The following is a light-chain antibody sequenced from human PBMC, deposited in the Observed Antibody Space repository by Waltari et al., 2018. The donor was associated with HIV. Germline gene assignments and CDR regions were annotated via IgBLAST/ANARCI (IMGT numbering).Light chain of an antibody. CDR2: DVN. Sequence: QSALTQPRSVSGSPGQSVTISCTGTSRDIGDYSYVSWYQQLPDKAPKRIIYDVNKRPSGVPGRFSGSKSGNTASLTISGLLTEDEADYYCCSYAGSYTWVFGGGTRLTVL. CDR3: CSYAGSYTWV. CDR1: SRDIGDYSY. V-gene: IGLV2-11*01. J-gene: IGLJ3*02.